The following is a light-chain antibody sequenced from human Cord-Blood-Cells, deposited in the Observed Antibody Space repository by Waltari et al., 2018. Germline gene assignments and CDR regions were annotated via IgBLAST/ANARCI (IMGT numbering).Light chain of an antibody. CDR2: WAS. CDR3: QQYYSTPLT. Sequence: DIVMTQSPDSLAVSLGERATINCKSSQSVLYTSNHKSYLAWYQQKPGQPPKLHIYWASTREAGVPDRFSGSGSGTDFTLTISSLQAEDVAVYYCQQYYSTPLTFGGGTKVEIK. J-gene: IGKJ4*01. V-gene: IGKV4-1*01. CDR1: QSVLYTSNHKSY.